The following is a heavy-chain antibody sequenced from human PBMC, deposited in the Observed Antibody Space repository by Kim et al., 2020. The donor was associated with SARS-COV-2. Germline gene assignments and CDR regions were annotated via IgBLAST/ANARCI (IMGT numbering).Heavy chain of an antibody. CDR2: SVNT. D-gene: IGHD6-13*01. Sequence: SVNTGYAQKFQGRVTMTRNTSISTAYMELSSLRSEDTAVYYCARGAIAAPWGQGTLVTVSS. J-gene: IGHJ5*02. V-gene: IGHV1-8*01. CDR3: ARGAIAAP.